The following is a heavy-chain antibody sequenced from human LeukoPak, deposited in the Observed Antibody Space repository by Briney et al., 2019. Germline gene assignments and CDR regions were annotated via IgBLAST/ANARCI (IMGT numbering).Heavy chain of an antibody. CDR2: IYSGGST. V-gene: IGHV3-66*02. J-gene: IGHJ5*02. Sequence: GGSLRLSSAASGFTVSSNYMSWVRQAPGKGLEWVSVIYSGGSTYYADSVKGRFTISRDNSKNTLYLQMNSLRAEDTAVYYCASYGDYPRGFDPWGQGTLVTVAS. CDR1: GFTVSSNY. D-gene: IGHD4-17*01. CDR3: ASYGDYPRGFDP.